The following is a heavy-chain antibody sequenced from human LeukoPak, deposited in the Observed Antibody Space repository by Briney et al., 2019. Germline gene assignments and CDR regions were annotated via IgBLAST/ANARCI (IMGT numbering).Heavy chain of an antibody. Sequence: RSGGSLRLSCLTSGFTFANASMSWVRQAPGKGLEWVSGINWNGGSTDYADSVKGRFTISRDNAKNSLYLQMNSLRPEDTALYHCARAGDSSGYDAFDIWGQGTMVTVSS. D-gene: IGHD3-22*01. CDR2: INWNGGST. J-gene: IGHJ3*02. V-gene: IGHV3-20*01. CDR3: ARAGDSSGYDAFDI. CDR1: GFTFANAS.